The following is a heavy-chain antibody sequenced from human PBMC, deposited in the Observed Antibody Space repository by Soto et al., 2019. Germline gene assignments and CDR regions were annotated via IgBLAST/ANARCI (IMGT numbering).Heavy chain of an antibody. Sequence: ASVKVSCKASGYTFTSYGISWVRQAPGQGLEWMGWISAYNGNTNYAQKLQGRVTMTTDTSTSTAYMELRSLRSDDTAVYYCARDSQEGSYSSSWYRVDWFDPWGQGXLVTVSS. CDR2: ISAYNGNT. CDR3: ARDSQEGSYSSSWYRVDWFDP. J-gene: IGHJ5*02. V-gene: IGHV1-18*01. D-gene: IGHD6-13*01. CDR1: GYTFTSYG.